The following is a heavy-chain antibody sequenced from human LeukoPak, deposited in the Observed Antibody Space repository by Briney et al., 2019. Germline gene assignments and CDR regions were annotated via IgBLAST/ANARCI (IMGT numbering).Heavy chain of an antibody. V-gene: IGHV3-74*01. D-gene: IGHD1-26*01. J-gene: IGHJ5*02. CDR2: INSDESIT. CDR1: GFTFSSSW. CDR3: AREYSGSYYAGVTWFDP. Sequence: GGSLGLSCAASGFTFSSSWMYWVRQAPGKGLVGVSRINSDESITTYADSVKGRFTISRDNAKNTLYLQMNSLRVEDTAVYYCAREYSGSYYAGVTWFDPWGQGTLVTVSS.